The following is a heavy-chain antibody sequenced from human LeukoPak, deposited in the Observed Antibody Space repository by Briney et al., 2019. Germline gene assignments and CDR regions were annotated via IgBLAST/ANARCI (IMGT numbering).Heavy chain of an antibody. CDR2: IYYSGNT. CDR1: GDSITATSYY. Sequence: SETLSLTCSVSGDSITATSYYWAWIRQPPGKGLEWIVSIYYSGNTNYDPSLQSRVTISVDTSKNQFSLGLSSVTAADTAVYYCARQIRYTYDPNWFHPWGQGTLVTVSS. D-gene: IGHD5-12*01. J-gene: IGHJ5*02. V-gene: IGHV4-39*01. CDR3: ARQIRYTYDPNWFHP.